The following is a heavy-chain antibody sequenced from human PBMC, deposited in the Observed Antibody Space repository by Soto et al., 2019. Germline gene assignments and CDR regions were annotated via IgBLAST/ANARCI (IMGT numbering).Heavy chain of an antibody. D-gene: IGHD3-22*01. CDR2: ITTRGGRT. CDR1: GFSFSSYA. CDR3: AKEYYYDPSGPYSDLYFDS. J-gene: IGHJ4*02. Sequence: EVQLLESGGGLTQPGGSLRLACAASGFSFSSYAMSWVRQAPSQGLEWVSSITTRGGRTYYADSVRGRFTISRDNFANALYLEMNSLSAEDTAIYYCAKEYYYDPSGPYSDLYFDSWGQGTLVTVSS. V-gene: IGHV3-23*01.